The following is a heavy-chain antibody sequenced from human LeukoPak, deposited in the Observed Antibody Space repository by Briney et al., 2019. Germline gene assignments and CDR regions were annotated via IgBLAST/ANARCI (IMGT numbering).Heavy chain of an antibody. V-gene: IGHV3-23*01. CDR1: GFTFSSHG. CDR2: ISPSGSIS. Sequence: PGGSLRLSCAASGFTFSSHGINWVRQAPGKGLEWVSGISPSGSISYYADSVKGRFTISRDNSKNTVSLQMNSLRAEDTALYYCAREMAVAGSGVIDSWGQGTLVTVSS. D-gene: IGHD6-19*01. J-gene: IGHJ4*02. CDR3: AREMAVAGSGVIDS.